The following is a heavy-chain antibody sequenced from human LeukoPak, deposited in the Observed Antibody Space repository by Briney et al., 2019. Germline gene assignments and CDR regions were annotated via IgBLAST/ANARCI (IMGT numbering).Heavy chain of an antibody. J-gene: IGHJ4*02. Sequence: SETLSLTCSVSGGSINNYWWNWIRQPPGKGLEWIGYIYYSGSTSYNPSLKSRLTISVDTSLNQFSLKLNSVTAADTAVYYCARYCSGGDCYSRTLDYWGQGILVTVSS. CDR2: IYYSGST. D-gene: IGHD2-15*01. CDR3: ARYCSGGDCYSRTLDY. CDR1: GGSINNYW. V-gene: IGHV4-59*01.